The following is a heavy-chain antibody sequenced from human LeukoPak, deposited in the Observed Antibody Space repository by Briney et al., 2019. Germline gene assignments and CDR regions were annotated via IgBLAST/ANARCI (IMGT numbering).Heavy chain of an antibody. CDR2: ISSSGTTI. Sequence: GGSLRLSCAASGFTFSSYEMNWVRQAPGKGLEWVSYISSSGTTIFYADSVKGRFTISRDNTKNSLYLQMNSLRAEDTAVYYCANYGSGSNYYYGMDVWGQGTTVTVSS. D-gene: IGHD3-10*01. CDR1: GFTFSSYE. V-gene: IGHV3-48*03. CDR3: ANYGSGSNYYYGMDV. J-gene: IGHJ6*02.